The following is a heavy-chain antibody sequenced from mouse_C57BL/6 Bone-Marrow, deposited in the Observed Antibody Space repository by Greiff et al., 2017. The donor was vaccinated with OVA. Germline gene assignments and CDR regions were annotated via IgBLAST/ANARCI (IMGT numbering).Heavy chain of an antibody. CDR2: INPDSSTI. V-gene: IGHV4-1*01. CDR3: ARLGYAMDN. J-gene: IGHJ4*01. Sequence: EVQLQESGGGLVQPGGFLKLSCAASGIDFSRYWMSWVRRAPGKGLEWIGDINPDSSTIDYAPFVEDKFIIFRDNAKNTLYLQMNKVRSEDTALYYCARLGYAMDNWGQGTSVTVSS. CDR1: GIDFSRYW.